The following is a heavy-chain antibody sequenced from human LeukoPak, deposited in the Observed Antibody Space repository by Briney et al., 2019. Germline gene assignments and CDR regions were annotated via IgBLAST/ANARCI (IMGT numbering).Heavy chain of an antibody. CDR2: IYHSGST. Sequence: SETLSLTCTVSGYSISSGYYWGWIRQPPGKGLEWIGSIYHSGSTYYNPSLKSRVTISVDTSKNQFSLKLSSVTAADTAVYYCGRSPSASKFDYWGQGTLVTVSS. CDR3: GRSPSASKFDY. CDR1: GYSISSGYY. J-gene: IGHJ4*02. V-gene: IGHV4-38-2*02.